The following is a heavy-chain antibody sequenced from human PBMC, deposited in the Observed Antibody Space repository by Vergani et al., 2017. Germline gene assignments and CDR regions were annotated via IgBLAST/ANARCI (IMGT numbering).Heavy chain of an antibody. V-gene: IGHV4-39*07. D-gene: IGHD3-10*01. Sequence: QVQLQESGPGLVKPSETLSLTCTVSNDSVSNTFYYWGWIRQTPGKGLEWIGSIYYSGSTYYNPSLESRVTMSVDTSKSQFSLKLISVTAADTAVYYCARDRGLDGDYHFDYWGQGILVTVSS. CDR1: NDSVSNTFYY. J-gene: IGHJ4*02. CDR2: IYYSGST. CDR3: ARDRGLDGDYHFDY.